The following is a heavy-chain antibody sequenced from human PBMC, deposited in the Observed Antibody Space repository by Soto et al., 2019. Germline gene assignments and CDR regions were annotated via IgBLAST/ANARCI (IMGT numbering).Heavy chain of an antibody. V-gene: IGHV3-23*01. CDR3: AKNQGVELVPLATVDWFDP. CDR2: TGATGRTT. Sequence: HPGGSLRLSCAASGFTFNIYAMTWVRQAPGKGLEWVSTTGATGRTTYYADSVKGRFTISRDNSKSTVYLELNNLSAEDTAVYHCAKNQGVELVPLATVDWFDPWGQGSVVTVSS. CDR1: GFTFNIYA. J-gene: IGHJ5*02. D-gene: IGHD1-26*01.